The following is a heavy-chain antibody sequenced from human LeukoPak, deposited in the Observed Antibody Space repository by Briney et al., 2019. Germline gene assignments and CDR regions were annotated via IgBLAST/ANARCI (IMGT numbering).Heavy chain of an antibody. V-gene: IGHV3-53*01. J-gene: IGHJ6*03. CDR1: GFTLSSNY. Sequence: GGSLRLSCAASGFTLSSNYMSWVRQAPGKGLEWVSVIYSGGSTYYTDSVKGRFTISRDNYKNTLYLQMNSLRAEGTAVYYCARVVCVAAGFNYYYYMDVWGKGTGVTISS. D-gene: IGHD6-13*01. CDR2: IYSGGST. CDR3: ARVVCVAAGFNYYYYMDV.